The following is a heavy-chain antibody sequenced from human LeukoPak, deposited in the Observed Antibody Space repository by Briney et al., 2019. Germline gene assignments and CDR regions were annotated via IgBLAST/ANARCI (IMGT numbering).Heavy chain of an antibody. Sequence: GGSLRLSCAASGFSFNNYAMSWVRQAPGKGLGWVSIIIASSGSTFYADSVKGRFTISRDNSKNTLYLQMNSLRVEDTAVYYCVKGGYDYGEVAYFDFWGQGTLVTVSS. D-gene: IGHD5-12*01. V-gene: IGHV3-23*01. CDR2: IIASSGST. CDR3: VKGGYDYGEVAYFDF. J-gene: IGHJ4*02. CDR1: GFSFNNYA.